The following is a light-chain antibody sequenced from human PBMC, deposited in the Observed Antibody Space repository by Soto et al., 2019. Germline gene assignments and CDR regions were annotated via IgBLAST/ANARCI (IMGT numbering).Light chain of an antibody. CDR2: DAS. V-gene: IGKV3-11*01. Sequence: EIVLTQSPAILSMSPGKRATLSCRASQSVSSYFAWYQQKPGQAPRLLIYDASNRATGVPARFSGSGSGTEFTLTISSLEPEDFAVYYCQQRRYWPVTFGQGTKVEIK. CDR3: QQRRYWPVT. CDR1: QSVSSY. J-gene: IGKJ1*01.